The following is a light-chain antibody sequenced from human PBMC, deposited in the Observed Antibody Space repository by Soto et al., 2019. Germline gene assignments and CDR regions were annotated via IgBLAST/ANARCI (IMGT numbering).Light chain of an antibody. CDR2: GAS. Sequence: VLTQSPGTLSFSPGARATLSCRASQSVGSDYLAWYKQRPGQAPRILIFGASGRATGIPDRFSGSGSGTDLTLTISRLEPEDFEVYYCQQYGSSPLTFGGGTKVDIK. CDR1: QSVGSDY. V-gene: IGKV3-20*01. CDR3: QQYGSSPLT. J-gene: IGKJ4*01.